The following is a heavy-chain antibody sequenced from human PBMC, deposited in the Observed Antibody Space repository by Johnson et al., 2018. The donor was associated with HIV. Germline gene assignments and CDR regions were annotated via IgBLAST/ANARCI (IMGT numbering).Heavy chain of an antibody. J-gene: IGHJ3*02. Sequence: HPGGSLLLSCAASGFTLSSTTKNWVRQPPGQGLEYVSAISSNGGSPSYSNSVKGRFTISRDNSKNTLYLQIGSLRAEDMAVYYCARDTTSGLDGSSWDGAFDIWGQGTMVTVSS. V-gene: IGHV3-64*01. CDR3: ARDTTSGLDGSSWDGAFDI. CDR2: ISSNGGSP. CDR1: GFTLSSTT. D-gene: IGHD6-13*01.